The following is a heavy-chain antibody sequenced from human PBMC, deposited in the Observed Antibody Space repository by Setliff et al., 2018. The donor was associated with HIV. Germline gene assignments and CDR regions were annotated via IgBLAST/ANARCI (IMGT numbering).Heavy chain of an antibody. Sequence: GESLKISCKTSGYDFTTNWVGWVRQMPGEGLEWMGIIRPADSDTRVNPSFQGHVTISADKSISTTYLQWSSLRASDTAMYYCARVFSAGWFDSWGQGTLVTVSS. CDR2: IRPADSDT. V-gene: IGHV5-51*01. J-gene: IGHJ5*01. CDR1: GYDFTTNW. CDR3: ARVFSAGWFDS. D-gene: IGHD6-13*01.